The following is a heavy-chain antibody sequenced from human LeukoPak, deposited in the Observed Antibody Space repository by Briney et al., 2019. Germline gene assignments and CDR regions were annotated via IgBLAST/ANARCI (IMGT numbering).Heavy chain of an antibody. CDR3: AKGVLRYSDY. J-gene: IGHJ4*02. CDR2: IIPIFGTA. D-gene: IGHD3-9*01. Sequence: GGSLRLSCAASGGTFSSYAISWVRQAPGQGLEWMGGIIPIFGTANYAQKFQGRVTITADESTSTAYMELSSLRSEDTAVYYCAKGVLRYSDYWGQGTLVTVSS. CDR1: GGTFSSYA. V-gene: IGHV1-69*01.